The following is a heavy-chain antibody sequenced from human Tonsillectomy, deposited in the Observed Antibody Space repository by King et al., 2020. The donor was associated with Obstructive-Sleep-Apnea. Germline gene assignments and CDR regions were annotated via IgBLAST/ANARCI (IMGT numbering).Heavy chain of an antibody. V-gene: IGHV3-74*01. CDR3: ARGGPLSGAPFLGDY. D-gene: IGHD7-27*01. CDR1: AFTFSNYW. CDR2: INTDGSSTSA. J-gene: IGHJ4*02. Sequence: VQLVESGGGSVQPGGSLRLSCAASAFTFSNYWMHCVRQAPGQGLVWVARINTDGSSTSASYADSLKGRITISRDNAKNTLYLQMNSLRVEETAVYYCARGGPLSGAPFLGDYWGQGTLVTVSS.